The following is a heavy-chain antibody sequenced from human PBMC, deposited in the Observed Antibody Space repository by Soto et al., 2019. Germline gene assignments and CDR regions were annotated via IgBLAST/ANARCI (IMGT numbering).Heavy chain of an antibody. Sequence: SETLSLTCAVSGYSISSGYYWGWIRQPPGKGLEWIGSIYHSGSTYYNPSLKSRVTISVDTSKNQFSLKLSSVTAADTAVYYCARDHNYVWGSYHVFDPWGQGTLVTVSS. J-gene: IGHJ5*02. CDR1: GYSISSGYY. CDR3: ARDHNYVWGSYHVFDP. V-gene: IGHV4-38-2*02. CDR2: IYHSGST. D-gene: IGHD3-16*02.